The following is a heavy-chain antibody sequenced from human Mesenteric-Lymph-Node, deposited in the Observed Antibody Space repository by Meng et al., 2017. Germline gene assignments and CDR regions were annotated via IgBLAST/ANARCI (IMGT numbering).Heavy chain of an antibody. D-gene: IGHD3-10*01. CDR3: ARDLGYYGSEKPLLDV. CDR1: GYSFTVYY. CDR2: INPNSGGT. V-gene: IGHV1-2*06. J-gene: IGHJ6*02. Sequence: ASVKVSCKASGYSFTVYYIHWVRQAPGQGLEWMGRINPNSGGTNSAQEFQGRVTMTRDTSISTAYMELSRLRSDDTAVYYCARDLGYYGSEKPLLDVWGQGTTVTVSS.